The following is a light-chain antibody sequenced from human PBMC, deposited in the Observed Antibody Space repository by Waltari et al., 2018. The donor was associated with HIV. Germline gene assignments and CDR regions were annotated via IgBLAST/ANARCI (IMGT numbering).Light chain of an antibody. Sequence: LAWYQQKAGEAPKLLIYAASILRSGVPSRFRGSGSGTDFTLTIDGLQPEDVASYYCQNYDSAPVAFGQGTRLEI. V-gene: IGKV1-27*01. CDR3: QNYDSAPVA. J-gene: IGKJ5*01. CDR2: AAS.